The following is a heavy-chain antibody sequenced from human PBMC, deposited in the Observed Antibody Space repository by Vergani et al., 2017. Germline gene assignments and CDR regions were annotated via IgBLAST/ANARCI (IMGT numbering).Heavy chain of an antibody. CDR3: ASIKKMVRGAYDY. J-gene: IGHJ4*02. CDR1: GYTFTSYD. D-gene: IGHD3-10*01. CDR2: MNPNSGNT. Sequence: QLVQSGPEVKKPGASVKVSCKASGYTFTSYDINWVRQATGQGLEWMGWMNPNSGNTGYAQKFQGSVTMTRNTSISTAYMELSSLRSEDTAVYYCASIKKMVRGAYDYWGQGTLVTVSS. V-gene: IGHV1-8*01.